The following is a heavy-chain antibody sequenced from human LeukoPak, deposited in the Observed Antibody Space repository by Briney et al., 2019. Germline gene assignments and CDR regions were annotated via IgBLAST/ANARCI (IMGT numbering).Heavy chain of an antibody. Sequence: GGSLRLSCAGSGFTFSRYWMSWVRQAPGKGLEWVANIKQDGSEKSYVDSVKSRFTISRDNAKNSLYLQMDSLRAEDTAVYYCATWGIGYFDYWGQGTLVTVSS. D-gene: IGHD6-13*01. CDR3: ATWGIGYFDY. J-gene: IGHJ4*02. V-gene: IGHV3-7*01. CDR1: GFTFSRYW. CDR2: IKQDGSEK.